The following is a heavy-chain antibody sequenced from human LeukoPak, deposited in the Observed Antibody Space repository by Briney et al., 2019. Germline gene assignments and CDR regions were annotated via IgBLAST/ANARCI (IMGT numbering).Heavy chain of an antibody. CDR1: GFTFSSYE. CDR3: ARGLPYSGSSMGY. Sequence: PGGSLRLSCAASGFTFSSYEMNWVRQAPGKGLEWVSYISSSGSTIYYADSVKGRFTISRDNAKNSLYLQMNSLRAEDTAVYYCARGLPYSGSSMGYWGQGTLVTVSS. V-gene: IGHV3-48*03. J-gene: IGHJ4*02. CDR2: ISSSGSTI. D-gene: IGHD1-26*01.